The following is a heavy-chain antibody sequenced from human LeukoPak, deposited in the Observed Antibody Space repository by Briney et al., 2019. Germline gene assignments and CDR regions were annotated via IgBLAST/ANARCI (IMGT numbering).Heavy chain of an antibody. CDR3: ATRIAYYDSSGYSLRY. J-gene: IGHJ4*02. CDR2: FDPEDGET. Sequence: ASVKVSCKVSGYTLTELSMHWVRQAPGKGLEWMGGFDPEDGETIYAQKFQGRVTMTEDTSTDTAYMELSSLRPEDTAVYYCATRIAYYDSSGYSLRYWGQGTLVTVSS. D-gene: IGHD3-22*01. CDR1: GYTLTELS. V-gene: IGHV1-24*01.